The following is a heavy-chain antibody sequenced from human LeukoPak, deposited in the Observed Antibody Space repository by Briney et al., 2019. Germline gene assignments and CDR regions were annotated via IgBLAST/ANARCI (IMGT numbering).Heavy chain of an antibody. CDR2: LSSSSSYI. CDR3: ATYSSLNRREFQY. V-gene: IGHV3-21*04. D-gene: IGHD3-22*01. J-gene: IGHJ1*01. Sequence: PGGSLRLSCAASGFTFSSYSMNWVRQAPGKGREWVSSLSSSSSYIYYADSVKGRFTISRDNAKNTLYLQMNSLRAEDTAVYYCATYSSLNRREFQYWGQGTLLTVSS. CDR1: GFTFSSYS.